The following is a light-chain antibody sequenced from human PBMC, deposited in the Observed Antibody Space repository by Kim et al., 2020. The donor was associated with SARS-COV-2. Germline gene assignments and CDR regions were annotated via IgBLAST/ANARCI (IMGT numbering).Light chain of an antibody. J-gene: IGKJ2*02. CDR3: QQSHNFPRT. CDR1: QSIITF. V-gene: IGKV1-39*01. Sequence: SAAVGGKVTITCRASQSIITFLNWYQQKPGKAPKLLIYDASNLQFGVPARFSGSGSGTDFTLTISSLQREDFATYFCQQSHNFPRTFGQGTKLEI. CDR2: DAS.